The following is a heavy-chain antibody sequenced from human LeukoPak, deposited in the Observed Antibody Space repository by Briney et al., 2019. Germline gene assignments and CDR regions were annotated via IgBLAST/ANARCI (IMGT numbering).Heavy chain of an antibody. CDR2: MNPNGGNT. V-gene: IGHV1-8*01. CDR1: GYTFTSYD. CDR3: ASMYYYDSSGYSTFDY. J-gene: IGHJ4*02. Sequence: ASVKVSCKASGYTFTSYDINWVRQATGQGLEWMGWMNPNGGNTGYAQKFQGRVTMTRNTSISTAYMELSGLRSEDTAVYYCASMYYYDSSGYSTFDYWGQGTLVTVSS. D-gene: IGHD3-22*01.